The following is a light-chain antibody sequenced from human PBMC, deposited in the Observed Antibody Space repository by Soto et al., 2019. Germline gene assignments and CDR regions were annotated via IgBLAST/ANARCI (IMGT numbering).Light chain of an antibody. Sequence: QSALTQPPSASGSPGQSVAISCTGTTSDIGGYDYVSWYQQHPGKAPKLMIYEVNKRPSGVPDRFSGSKSGNTASLTVSGLQAEDEADYYCSSHGGNSPYVFGTGTKPTVL. CDR1: TSDIGGYDY. CDR3: SSHGGNSPYV. CDR2: EVN. V-gene: IGLV2-8*01. J-gene: IGLJ1*01.